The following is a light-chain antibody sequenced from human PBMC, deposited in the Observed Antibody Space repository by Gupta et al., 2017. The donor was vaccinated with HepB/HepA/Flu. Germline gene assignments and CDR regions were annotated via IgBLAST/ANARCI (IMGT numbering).Light chain of an antibody. CDR3: AAWDDSLNGVV. CDR2: SYD. Sequence: QSVLTQLPSASGTPGQRVTLSCSGSSFNIGSNTVNWYQQLPGTAPKLLIYSYDQRPSGVPDRFSGSKSGTSASLAISGLQSEDEADYYCAAWDDSLNGVVFGGGTKLTVL. V-gene: IGLV1-44*01. CDR1: SFNIGSNT. J-gene: IGLJ2*01.